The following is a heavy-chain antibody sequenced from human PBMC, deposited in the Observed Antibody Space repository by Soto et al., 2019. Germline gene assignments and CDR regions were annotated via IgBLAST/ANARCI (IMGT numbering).Heavy chain of an antibody. Sequence: VQLLESGGGLIQPGGSVRLSCAASGFTFSYGIHWLRQAPDKGLEWVAYISYDSSNKFYGDSVKGRFTISRDNSKNTQFLHMNSLRAEDTAVYYCAKLVIGYCSGNTCDDYWGQGTLVAVPS. CDR2: ISYDSSNK. CDR1: GFTFSYG. D-gene: IGHD2-15*01. V-gene: IGHV3-30*18. J-gene: IGHJ4*02. CDR3: AKLVIGYCSGNTCDDY.